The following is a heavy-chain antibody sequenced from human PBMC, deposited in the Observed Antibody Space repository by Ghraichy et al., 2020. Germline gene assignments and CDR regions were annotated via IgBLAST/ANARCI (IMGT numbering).Heavy chain of an antibody. CDR2: ISAYNGNT. V-gene: IGHV1-18*01. CDR3: ARDNGKNYHNWFDP. Sequence: ASVKVSCKASGYTFTSYGISWVRQAPGQGLEWMGWISAYNGNTNYAQKLQGRVTMTTDTSTSTAYMELRSLRSDDTAVYYCARDNGKNYHNWFDPWGQGTLVTVSS. J-gene: IGHJ5*02. CDR1: GYTFTSYG. D-gene: IGHD1-7*01.